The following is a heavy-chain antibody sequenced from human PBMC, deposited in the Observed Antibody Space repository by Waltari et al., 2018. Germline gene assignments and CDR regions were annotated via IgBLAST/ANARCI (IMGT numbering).Heavy chain of an antibody. J-gene: IGHJ4*02. CDR2: ISYDGSNK. CDR1: GFTFTSYA. V-gene: IGHV3-30*01. D-gene: IGHD6-13*01. Sequence: QVQLVESGGGVVQPGRSLRLSCAASGFTFTSYAMHWVRQAPGKGLEWVAVISYDGSNKYYADSVKGRITISRDNSKNTLYLQMNSLRAEDTAVYYCARDEIAAAGTTPADYWGQGTLVTVSS. CDR3: ARDEIAAAGTTPADY.